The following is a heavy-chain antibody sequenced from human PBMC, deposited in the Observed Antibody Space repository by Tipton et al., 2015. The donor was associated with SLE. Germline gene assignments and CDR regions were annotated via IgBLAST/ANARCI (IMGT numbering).Heavy chain of an antibody. D-gene: IGHD4-17*01. CDR1: GGSFSGHY. V-gene: IGHV4-34*01. Sequence: TLSLTCAVYGGSFSGHYWGWIRQPPGKGLEWIGEISQSGSTSYNPSLKSRVSISMDESKNQFSLSVRSMTAADTAVYYCASGPLRYGDAFDTWGPGTLVTVSS. CDR2: ISQSGST. J-gene: IGHJ3*02. CDR3: ASGPLRYGDAFDT.